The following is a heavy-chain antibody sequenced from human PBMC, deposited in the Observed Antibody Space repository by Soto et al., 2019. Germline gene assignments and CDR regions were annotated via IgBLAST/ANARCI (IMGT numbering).Heavy chain of an antibody. CDR1: GGSFSGYY. J-gene: IGHJ4*02. CDR2: INHSGST. D-gene: IGHD6-6*01. Sequence: SETLSLTCAVYGGSFSGYYWSWIRQPPGKGLEWIGEINHSGSTNYNPSLKSRVTISVDTSKNQFSLKLSSVTAADTAVYYCAGGGVMAARPGQIDSWGQGTLVTVSS. CDR3: AGGGVMAARPGQIDS. V-gene: IGHV4-34*01.